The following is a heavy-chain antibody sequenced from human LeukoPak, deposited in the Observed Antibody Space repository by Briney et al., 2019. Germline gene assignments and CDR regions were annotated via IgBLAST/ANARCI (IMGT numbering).Heavy chain of an antibody. J-gene: IGHJ3*02. D-gene: IGHD2-21*02. V-gene: IGHV3-15*01. CDR1: GFTFSNAW. CDR3: ARDRGLLFPHDAFDI. Sequence: PGGSLRLSCAASGFTFSNAWMSWVRQAPGKGLEWVGRIKSKTDGGTTDYAAPVKGRFTISRDDSKNTLYLQMNSLKTEDTAVYYCARDRGLLFPHDAFDIWGQGTMVTVSS. CDR2: IKSKTDGGTT.